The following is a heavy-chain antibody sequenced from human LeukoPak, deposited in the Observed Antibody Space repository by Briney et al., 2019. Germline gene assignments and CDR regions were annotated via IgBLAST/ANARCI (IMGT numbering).Heavy chain of an antibody. CDR1: GSTFTSYA. CDR3: ARGAPPYYYYYMDV. Sequence: ASVKVSCKVSGSTFTSYAISWVRQATGQGLEWMGWMNPNSGNTGYAQKFQGRVTITRNTSISTAYMELSSLRSEDTAVYYCARGAPPYYYYYMDVWGKGTTVTVSS. J-gene: IGHJ6*03. CDR2: MNPNSGNT. V-gene: IGHV1-8*01.